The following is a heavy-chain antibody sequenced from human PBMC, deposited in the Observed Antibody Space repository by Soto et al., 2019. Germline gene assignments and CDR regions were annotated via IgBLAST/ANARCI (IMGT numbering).Heavy chain of an antibody. D-gene: IGHD3-3*01. J-gene: IGHJ5*02. CDR2: ISSSSSYI. CDR3: ARADLRFLETPMTFDP. CDR1: GFTFSSYS. V-gene: IGHV3-21*01. Sequence: GGSLRLSCAASGFTFSSYSMNWVRQAPGKGLEWVSSISSSSSYIYYADSVKGRFTISRDNAKNSLYLQVNSLRAEDTAVYYCARADLRFLETPMTFDPWGQGTLVTVSS.